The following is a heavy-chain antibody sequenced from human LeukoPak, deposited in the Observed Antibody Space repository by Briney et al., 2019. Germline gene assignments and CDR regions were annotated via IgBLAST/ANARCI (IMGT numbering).Heavy chain of an antibody. J-gene: IGHJ3*02. Sequence: GGSLRLSCAASGFTFSSYAMHWVRQAPGKGLEWVAVISYDGSNKYYADSVKGRFTISRGNSKNTLYLQMNSLRAEDTAVYYCAKGGVATIFSGDDAFDIWGQGTMVTVSS. CDR2: ISYDGSNK. CDR3: AKGGVATIFSGDDAFDI. CDR1: GFTFSSYA. D-gene: IGHD5-12*01. V-gene: IGHV3-30*04.